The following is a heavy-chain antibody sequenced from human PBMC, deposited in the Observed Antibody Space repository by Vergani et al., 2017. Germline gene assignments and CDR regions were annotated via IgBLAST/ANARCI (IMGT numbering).Heavy chain of an antibody. D-gene: IGHD4-17*01. V-gene: IGHV4-39*07. CDR3: ARGPDEGPSQTVTYDD. J-gene: IGHJ4*02. CDR1: GGSISSSSYY. Sequence: QLQLQESGPGLVKPSETLSLTCTVSGGSISSSSYYWGWIRQPPGKGLEWIGSIYYSGSTYYNPSLKSRVTISVDTSKNQFSLKLSSVTAADTAVYYCARGPDEGPSQTVTYDDWGQGTLVTVSS. CDR2: IYYSGST.